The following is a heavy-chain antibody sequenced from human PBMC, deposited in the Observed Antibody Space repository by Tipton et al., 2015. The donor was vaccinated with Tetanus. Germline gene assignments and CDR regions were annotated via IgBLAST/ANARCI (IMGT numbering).Heavy chain of an antibody. CDR1: GGSLRSDDYQ. Sequence: TLSLTCSVSGGSLRSDDYQWNWIRQPPGKGLEWIGYIYQTGTTYYNPSLKGRVTISMDRSNTQFSLRLDSLTAADTAVYYCARGHLRGIVVAVFDYWGQGTLVSVSS. D-gene: IGHD2-15*01. V-gene: IGHV4-30-4*01. CDR2: IYQTGTT. J-gene: IGHJ4*02. CDR3: ARGHLRGIVVAVFDY.